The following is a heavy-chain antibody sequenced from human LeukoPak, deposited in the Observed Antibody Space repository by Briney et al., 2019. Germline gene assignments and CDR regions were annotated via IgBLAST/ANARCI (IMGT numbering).Heavy chain of an antibody. CDR1: GYTLTELS. Sequence: GASVKVSCKVSGYTLTELSMHWVRQAPGKGLEWMGGFDPEDGETIYAQKFQGRVTMIEDTSTDTAYMELSSLRSEDTAVYYCADYGGNFDYWGQGTLVTVSS. J-gene: IGHJ4*02. D-gene: IGHD4-23*01. CDR2: FDPEDGET. CDR3: ADYGGNFDY. V-gene: IGHV1-24*01.